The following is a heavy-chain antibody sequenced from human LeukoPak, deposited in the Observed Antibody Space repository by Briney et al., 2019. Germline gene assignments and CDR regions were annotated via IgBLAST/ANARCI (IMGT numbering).Heavy chain of an antibody. CDR2: IIPIFGTA. J-gene: IGHJ4*02. V-gene: IGHV1-69*05. CDR3: ARGRGDFWSGYTSAYFDY. D-gene: IGHD3-3*01. CDR1: GGTFSSYA. Sequence: AASVKVSCKASGGTFSSYAISWVRQAPGQGLEWMGGIIPIFGTANYAQEFQGRVTITTDESTSTAYMELSSLRSEDTAVYYCARGRGDFWSGYTSAYFDYWGQGTLVTVSS.